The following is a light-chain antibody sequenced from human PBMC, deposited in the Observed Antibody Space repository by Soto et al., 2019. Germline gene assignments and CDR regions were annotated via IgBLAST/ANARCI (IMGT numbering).Light chain of an antibody. CDR3: HQYNSYS. J-gene: IGKJ1*01. V-gene: IGKV1-5*03. CDR2: KAS. Sequence: DIQMTQSPSTLSASVGDRFTITCRASQSISSWLAWYQQKPGKAPKLLIYKASSLESGVPSRFSGSGSGTEFTLTISSLQPDDFATYYCHQYNSYSFGQGTKVDI. CDR1: QSISSW.